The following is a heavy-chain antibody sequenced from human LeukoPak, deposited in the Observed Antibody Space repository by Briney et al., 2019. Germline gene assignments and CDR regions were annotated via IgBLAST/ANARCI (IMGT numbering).Heavy chain of an antibody. CDR3: ARLVPYYYDSSGYYYFDY. D-gene: IGHD3-22*01. CDR2: IYYSGST. V-gene: IGHV4-39*01. Sequence: SETLSLTCTVSGGSISSSSYYWGWTRQPPGKGLEWIGSIYYSGSTYYNPSLKSRVTISVDTSKNQFSLKLSSVTAADTAVYYCARLVPYYYDSSGYYYFDYWGQGTLVTVSS. J-gene: IGHJ4*02. CDR1: GGSISSSSYY.